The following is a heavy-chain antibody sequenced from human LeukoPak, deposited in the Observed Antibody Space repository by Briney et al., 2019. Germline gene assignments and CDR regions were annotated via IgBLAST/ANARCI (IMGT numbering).Heavy chain of an antibody. J-gene: IGHJ4*02. D-gene: IGHD6-19*01. Sequence: ASMTLSCKISGYLLRESSMHWVRQAPGKGLEWMGGFDAENGDIIYAQKLQGRDTMTEDISTDTAYMELSDLRSDDTAVYYCATEDPSGRDVLLHWGQGPMVTVSS. CDR1: GYLLRESS. V-gene: IGHV1-24*01. CDR3: ATEDPSGRDVLLH. CDR2: FDAENGDI.